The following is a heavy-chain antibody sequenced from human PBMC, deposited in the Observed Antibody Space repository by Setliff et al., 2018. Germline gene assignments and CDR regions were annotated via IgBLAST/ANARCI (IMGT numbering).Heavy chain of an antibody. V-gene: IGHV3-30*03. CDR1: GFTVSSFS. J-gene: IGHJ4*02. D-gene: IGHD6-13*01. Sequence: QPGGSLRLSCAASGFTVSSFSMHWVRQAPVKGLDWVATLSDDGSNEFYADSVKGRFTMTSDTSTSTVYLDLSGLTSEDTAVYYCGRAGVAAADRKGLLDYWGQGTLVTVSS. CDR2: LSDDGSNE. CDR3: GRAGVAAADRKGLLDY.